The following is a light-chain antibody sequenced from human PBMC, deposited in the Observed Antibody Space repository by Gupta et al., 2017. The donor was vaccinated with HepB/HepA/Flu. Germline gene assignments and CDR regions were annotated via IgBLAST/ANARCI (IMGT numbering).Light chain of an antibody. J-gene: IGKJ5*01. V-gene: IGKV3-20*01. CDR2: GAS. CDR1: QSVRSSY. Sequence: EIVLTQSPGTLSLSPGERATLSCRASQSVRSSYLAWYQQKPGQAPRLLIYGASSRATGIPDRFSGSGSGTEFTLTISRLEPEDFAVYYCQHEGSSPLTFGQGTRLDIK. CDR3: QHEGSSPLT.